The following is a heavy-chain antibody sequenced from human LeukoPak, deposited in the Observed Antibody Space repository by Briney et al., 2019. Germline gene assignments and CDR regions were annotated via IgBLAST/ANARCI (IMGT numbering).Heavy chain of an antibody. J-gene: IGHJ6*03. CDR2: IRYDGSNK. CDR3: AKAPYYYDSSGYYWDYYYYYMDV. CDR1: GFTFSSYA. V-gene: IGHV3-30*02. Sequence: GGSLRLSCAASGFTFSSYAMSWVRQAPGKGLEWVAFIRYDGSNKYYADSVKGRFTISRDNSTNTLYLQMNSLRAEDTAVYYCAKAPYYYDSSGYYWDYYYYYMDVWGKGTTVTVSS. D-gene: IGHD3-22*01.